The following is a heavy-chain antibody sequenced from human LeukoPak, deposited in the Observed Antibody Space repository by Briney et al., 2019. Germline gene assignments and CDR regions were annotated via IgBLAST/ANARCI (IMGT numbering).Heavy chain of an antibody. Sequence: GGSLRLSCAASGFTFSRYWMRWVRQAPGKGLEGVANIKYDGSEEYYVDSVKGRFTISRDNARNSLFLQMNSLTVEDTAVYYCTRAIRGSAVDTGDRWGQGTLVTVSS. V-gene: IGHV3-7*01. D-gene: IGHD3-10*01. CDR1: GFTFSRYW. CDR2: IKYDGSEE. J-gene: IGHJ4*02. CDR3: TRAIRGSAVDTGDR.